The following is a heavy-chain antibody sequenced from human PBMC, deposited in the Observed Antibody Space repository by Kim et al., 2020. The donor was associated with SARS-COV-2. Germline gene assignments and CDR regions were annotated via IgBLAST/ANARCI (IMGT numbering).Heavy chain of an antibody. CDR3: TTDPSLFAAGNYYGSGSPDYLDAFDI. Sequence: GGSLRLSCAASGFTFSNAWMSWVRQAPGKGLEWVGRIKSKTDGGTTDYAAPVKGRFTISRDDSKNTLYLQMNSLKTEDTAVYYCTTDPSLFAAGNYYGSGSPDYLDAFDIWGQGTMVTVSS. CDR1: GFTFSNAW. V-gene: IGHV3-15*01. J-gene: IGHJ3*02. CDR2: IKSKTDGGTT. D-gene: IGHD3-10*01.